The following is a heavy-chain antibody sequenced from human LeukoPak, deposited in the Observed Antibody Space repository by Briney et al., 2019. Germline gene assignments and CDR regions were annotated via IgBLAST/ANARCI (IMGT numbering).Heavy chain of an antibody. V-gene: IGHV4-39*01. CDR1: GGSISSSSYY. CDR3: TINVLGGELLYYYYYMDV. CDR2: IYYSGST. J-gene: IGHJ6*03. Sequence: PSETLSLTCTVSGGSISSSSYYWGWIRQPPGKGLEWIGSIYYSGSTYYNPSLKSRVTISVDTSKNQFSLKLSSVTAADTAVYYCTINVLGGELLYYYYYMDVWGKGTTVTVSS. D-gene: IGHD1-26*01.